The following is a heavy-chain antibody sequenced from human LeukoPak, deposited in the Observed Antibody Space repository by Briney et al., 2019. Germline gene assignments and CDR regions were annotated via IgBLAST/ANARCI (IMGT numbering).Heavy chain of an antibody. Sequence: ASVKVSCKASGYTFTSYGISWVRQAPGQGLEWMGWISAYNGNTNYAQKLQGRVTMTTDTSTSTAYVELRSLRSDDTAVYYCARDGKYIVVVPAAIPFDYWGQGTLVTVSS. D-gene: IGHD2-2*01. CDR1: GYTFTSYG. V-gene: IGHV1-18*01. CDR3: ARDGKYIVVVPAAIPFDY. J-gene: IGHJ4*02. CDR2: ISAYNGNT.